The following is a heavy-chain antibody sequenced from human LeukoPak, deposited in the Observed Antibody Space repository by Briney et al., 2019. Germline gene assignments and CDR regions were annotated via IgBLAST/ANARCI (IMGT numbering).Heavy chain of an antibody. CDR1: GGSISSSSYY. CDR2: INHSGST. D-gene: IGHD3-10*01. CDR3: ARGTIWFGEDDAFDI. Sequence: PSETLSLTCTVSGGSISSSSYYWSWIRQPPGKGLEWIGEINHSGSTNYNPSLKSRVTISVDTSKNQFSLKLSSVTAADMAVYYCARGTIWFGEDDAFDIWGQGTMVTVSS. J-gene: IGHJ3*02. V-gene: IGHV4-39*07.